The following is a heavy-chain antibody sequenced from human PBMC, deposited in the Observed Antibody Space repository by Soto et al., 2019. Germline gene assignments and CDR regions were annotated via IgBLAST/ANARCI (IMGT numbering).Heavy chain of an antibody. D-gene: IGHD6-6*01. V-gene: IGHV2-5*02. CDR3: THTDRNSSPDDGFHV. CDR2: LFWDDDK. Sequence: QITLKESGPPQVNPTQTLTLTCTFSGFSLTADAVAVGWVRQPPGKALEWLALLFWDDDKRYNPSLKGRLTLTKDTSKNQVVLTMTNMDPVDTATYYCTHTDRNSSPDDGFHVWGQGAKVTVSS. CDR1: GFSLTADAVA. J-gene: IGHJ3*01.